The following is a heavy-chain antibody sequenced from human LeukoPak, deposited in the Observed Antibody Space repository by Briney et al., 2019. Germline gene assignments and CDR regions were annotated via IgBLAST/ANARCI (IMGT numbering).Heavy chain of an antibody. J-gene: IGHJ4*02. CDR2: IYHSGTT. CDR3: ARGPGVVPAAMYNY. V-gene: IGHV4-39*07. Sequence: SETLSLTCTVSGDSISSSGHFWGWIRQPPGKGLEWIGSIYHSGTTYYNPSLKSRVTISVDTSKNQFSLKLSSVTAADTAVYYCARGPGVVPAAMYNYWGQGTLVTVSS. CDR1: GDSISSSGHF. D-gene: IGHD2-2*01.